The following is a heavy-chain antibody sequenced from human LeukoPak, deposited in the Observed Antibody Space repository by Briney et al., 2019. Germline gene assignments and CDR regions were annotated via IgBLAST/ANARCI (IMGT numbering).Heavy chain of an antibody. CDR2: INPSDAYT. J-gene: IGHJ4*02. CDR3: ARHPTTTVVIPDY. V-gene: IGHV5-10-1*01. Sequence: GEPLRISSKASGYSFTSNWISWVRQMPGKGLEWMGRINPSDAYTNYSPSFQGHVTISADKSISTAYLQWSSLKASDTAMYYCARHPTTTVVIPDYWGQGTLVTVCS. D-gene: IGHD4-23*01. CDR1: GYSFTSNW.